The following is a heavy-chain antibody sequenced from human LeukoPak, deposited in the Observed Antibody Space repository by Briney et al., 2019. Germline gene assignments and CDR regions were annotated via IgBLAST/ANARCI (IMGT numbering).Heavy chain of an antibody. CDR1: GFTFSSYS. CDR3: AKMPVSYSSGWSNFDY. J-gene: IGHJ4*02. CDR2: ISSSSSYI. Sequence: PGGSLRLSCAASGFTFSSYSMNWVRQAPGKGLEWVSSISSSSSYIYYADSVKGRFTISRDNAKNSLYLQMNSLRAEDTALYYCAKMPVSYSSGWSNFDYWGQGTLVTVSS. V-gene: IGHV3-21*04. D-gene: IGHD6-19*01.